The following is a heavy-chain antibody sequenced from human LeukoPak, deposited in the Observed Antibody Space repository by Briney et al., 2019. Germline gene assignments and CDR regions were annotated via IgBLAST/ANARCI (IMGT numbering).Heavy chain of an antibody. Sequence: GGSLRLSCATSGFTFSTFWMHWVRHAPGKGLVWVSRINHDGSSTDYADSVKGRFTISRDNAKNSLYLQMNSLRAEDTAVYYCARDQTPYYWGQGTLVTVSS. J-gene: IGHJ4*02. CDR1: GFTFSTFW. CDR3: ARDQTPYY. CDR2: INHDGSST. V-gene: IGHV3-74*01.